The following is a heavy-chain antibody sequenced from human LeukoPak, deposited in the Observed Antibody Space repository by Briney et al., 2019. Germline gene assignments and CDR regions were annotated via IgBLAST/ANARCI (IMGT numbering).Heavy chain of an antibody. Sequence: SVKVSCKASGGAFSSYTISWVRQAPGQGLEWMGRIIPILGIANYAQKFQGRVTITADKSTSTAYMELSSLRSEDTAVYYCAREVLAHYYGSGSNQYFDYWGQGTLVTISS. CDR2: IIPILGIA. J-gene: IGHJ4*02. D-gene: IGHD3-10*01. V-gene: IGHV1-69*04. CDR3: AREVLAHYYGSGSNQYFDY. CDR1: GGAFSSYT.